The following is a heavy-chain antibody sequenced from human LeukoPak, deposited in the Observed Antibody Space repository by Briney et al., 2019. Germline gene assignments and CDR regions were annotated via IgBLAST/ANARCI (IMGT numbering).Heavy chain of an antibody. V-gene: IGHV3-74*01. CDR3: ARTQQYHSSGWYVDYFDY. Sequence: GGSLRLSCAASGFTFSSYWMHWVRQAPGKGLVWVSRINSDGSSTSYADSVKGRFTISRDNAKNSLYLQMNSLRAEDTAVYYCARTQQYHSSGWYVDYFDYWGQGTLVTVSS. J-gene: IGHJ4*02. CDR2: INSDGSST. CDR1: GFTFSSYW. D-gene: IGHD6-19*01.